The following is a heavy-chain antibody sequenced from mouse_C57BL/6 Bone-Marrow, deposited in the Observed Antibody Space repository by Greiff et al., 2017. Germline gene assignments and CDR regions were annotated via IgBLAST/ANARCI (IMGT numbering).Heavy chain of an antibody. CDR2: ISSGGDYI. CDR3: TRGRYYSNFFYYAMDY. Sequence: EVKLQESGEGLVKPGGSLKLSCAASGFTFSSYAMSWVRQTPEKRLEWVAYISSGGDYIYYADTVKGRFPISRDNARNTLYLQMSSLKSEDTAMYYCTRGRYYSNFFYYAMDYWGQGTSVTVSS. J-gene: IGHJ4*01. V-gene: IGHV5-9-1*02. CDR1: GFTFSSYA. D-gene: IGHD2-5*01.